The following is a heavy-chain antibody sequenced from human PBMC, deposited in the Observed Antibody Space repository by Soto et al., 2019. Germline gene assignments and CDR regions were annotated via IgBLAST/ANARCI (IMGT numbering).Heavy chain of an antibody. J-gene: IGHJ5*02. V-gene: IGHV3-30-3*01. CDR2: ISYDGSNK. CDR1: GFTFRSYA. CDR3: ARESGDWPLNWFDP. Sequence: QPGGSLRLSCAASGFTFRSYAMHWVRQAPGKGLEWVAVISYDGSNKYYADSVKGRFTISRDNSKNTLYLQMNGLTAEDTAVYYCARESGDWPLNWFDPWGLGTLVTVS. D-gene: IGHD2-21*02.